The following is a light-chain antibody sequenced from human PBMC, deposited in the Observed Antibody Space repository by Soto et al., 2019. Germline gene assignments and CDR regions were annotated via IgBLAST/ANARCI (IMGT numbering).Light chain of an antibody. CDR3: QEYDESPPWT. CDR1: QSVSNK. Sequence: EIVMTQSPATLSMSPGERVTLSCRASQSVSNKLAWYQQKPGQSPRLLIHAAATRATGVPDRFSGGGSGTEFTLTISNLHSEDFALYYCQEYDESPPWTFGQGTKVEIK. J-gene: IGKJ1*01. CDR2: AAA. V-gene: IGKV3-15*01.